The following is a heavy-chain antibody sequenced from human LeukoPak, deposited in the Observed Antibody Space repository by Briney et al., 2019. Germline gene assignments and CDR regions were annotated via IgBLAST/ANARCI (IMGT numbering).Heavy chain of an antibody. V-gene: IGHV4-59*01. CDR2: IYNSGST. J-gene: IGHJ4*02. D-gene: IGHD3-10*01. CDR1: GGSISSYY. Sequence: SETLSLTCTVSGGSISSYYWNWIRQPPGKGLEWIGYIYNSGSTNNNPSLKSRVTISVDTSKKQFSLKLSSVTAADTAVYYCARETPYGSGSYPYDYWGQGTLVTVSS. CDR3: ARETPYGSGSYPYDY.